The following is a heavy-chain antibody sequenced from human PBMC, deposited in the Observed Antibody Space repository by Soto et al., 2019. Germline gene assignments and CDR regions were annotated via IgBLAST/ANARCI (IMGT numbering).Heavy chain of an antibody. V-gene: IGHV3-9*01. Sequence: GGSLRLSCEASGFTFDDYAMHWVRQAPGKGLEWVSGISWHSGSIGYADSVKGRFTTSRDNAKNSLYLQMNSLRAEDTALYYCAKDGSARRTNYYYYYMDVWGKGTTVTVSS. CDR2: ISWHSGSI. CDR3: AKDGSARRTNYYYYYMDV. J-gene: IGHJ6*03. D-gene: IGHD6-6*01. CDR1: GFTFDDYA.